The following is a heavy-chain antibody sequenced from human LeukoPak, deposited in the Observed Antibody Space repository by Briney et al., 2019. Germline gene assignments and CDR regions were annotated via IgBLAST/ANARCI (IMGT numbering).Heavy chain of an antibody. CDR3: AKIGSSVAGGSYDY. D-gene: IGHD6-19*01. V-gene: IGHV3-21*01. J-gene: IGHJ4*02. CDR2: ISSSSYI. CDR1: GFTFSSYS. Sequence: PGGSLRLSCAASGFTFSSYSMNWVRQAPGKGLEWVSSISSSSYIYYADSVKGRFTISRDNAKNSLYLQMNSLRAEDTAVYYCAKIGSSVAGGSYDYWGQGTLVTVSS.